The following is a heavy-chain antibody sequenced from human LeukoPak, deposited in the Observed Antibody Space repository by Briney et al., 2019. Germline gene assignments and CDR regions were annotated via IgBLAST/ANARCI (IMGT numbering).Heavy chain of an antibody. D-gene: IGHD3-3*01. J-gene: IGHJ4*02. CDR2: IYYSGST. V-gene: IGHV4-31*03. Sequence: SQTLSLTCTVSGGSIISGGYYWTWIRQHPGKGLEWIGYIYYSGSTFYNPSLKSRVTISVDTSKNQFSLKLSSVTAADTAVYYCARHPGWGFLEWFFDYWGQGTLVTVSS. CDR1: GGSIISGGYY. CDR3: ARHPGWGFLEWFFDY.